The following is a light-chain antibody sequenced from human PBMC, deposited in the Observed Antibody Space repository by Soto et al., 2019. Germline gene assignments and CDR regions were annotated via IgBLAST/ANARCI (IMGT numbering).Light chain of an antibody. J-gene: IGKJ2*01. CDR3: MQATHFPYV. V-gene: IGKV2-24*01. CDR1: QSLVHRDGNTY. Sequence: DIVMTQTPLLSPVTLGQPASISCRSTQSLVHRDGNTYLNWLHQRPGQPPRLLIHKTSNRFSGVPDRFSGSGAGTDFTLEISRVEIEDVGLYYCMQATHFPYVFGHGTRLES. CDR2: KTS.